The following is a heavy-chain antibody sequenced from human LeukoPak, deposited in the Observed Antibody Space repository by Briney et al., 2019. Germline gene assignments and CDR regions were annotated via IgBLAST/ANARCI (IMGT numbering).Heavy chain of an antibody. CDR1: GFTFSSYS. CDR3: AREGTYYDSSGYYVLFDH. CDR2: ISSCSSYI. D-gene: IGHD3-22*01. Sequence: PGGSLRLSCAASGFTFSSYSMNWVRQAPGKGLEWVSSISSCSSYIYYADSVKGRFTISRDNAKNSLYLQMNSLRAEDTAVYYCAREGTYYDSSGYYVLFDHWGQGTLVTVSS. J-gene: IGHJ4*02. V-gene: IGHV3-21*01.